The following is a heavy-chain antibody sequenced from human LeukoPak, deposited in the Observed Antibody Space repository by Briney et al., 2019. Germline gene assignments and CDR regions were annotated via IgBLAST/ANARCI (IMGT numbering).Heavy chain of an antibody. CDR3: AKARRAITMIVVVITTAQNDAFDI. Sequence: GGSLRLSCAASGFTFSSYAMSWVRQAPGKGLEWVSAISDSGGSTYYADSVKGRFTISRDNSKNTLYLQMNSLRAEDTALYYCAKARRAITMIVVVITTAQNDAFDIWGQGTMVTVSS. CDR2: ISDSGGST. J-gene: IGHJ3*02. CDR1: GFTFSSYA. D-gene: IGHD3-22*01. V-gene: IGHV3-23*01.